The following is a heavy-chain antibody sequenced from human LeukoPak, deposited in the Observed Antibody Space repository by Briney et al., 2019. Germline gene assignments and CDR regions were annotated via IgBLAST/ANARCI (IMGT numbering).Heavy chain of an antibody. D-gene: IGHD6-19*01. CDR1: GYTFTSYG. V-gene: IGHV1-18*01. J-gene: IGHJ4*02. Sequence: GASVNVSCTASGYTFTSYGISWVRQAPGHGLEWMGWISAYNGNTNYAKKLPGRVTMTTDTSTSTAYMELRSLRSDDTAVYYCARPAGYSSGWLGDWGQGTLVTVSS. CDR2: ISAYNGNT. CDR3: ARPAGYSSGWLGD.